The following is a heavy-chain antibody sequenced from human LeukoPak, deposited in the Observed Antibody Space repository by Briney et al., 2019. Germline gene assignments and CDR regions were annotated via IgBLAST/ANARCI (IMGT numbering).Heavy chain of an antibody. CDR1: GGSISSYY. Sequence: SETLSLTCTVSGGSISSYYWSWIRQPPGKGLEWIGYIYYSGSTSYNPSLKSRVTMSVDTSKNQFSLKLSSVTAADTAVYYRARSYPGYYFDYWGQGTLVTVSS. CDR3: ARSYPGYYFDY. J-gene: IGHJ4*02. D-gene: IGHD3-16*02. CDR2: IYYSGST. V-gene: IGHV4-59*01.